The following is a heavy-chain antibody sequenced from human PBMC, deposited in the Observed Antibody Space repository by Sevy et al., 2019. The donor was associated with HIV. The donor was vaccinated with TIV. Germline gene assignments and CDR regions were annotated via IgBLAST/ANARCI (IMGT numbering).Heavy chain of an antibody. D-gene: IGHD4-17*01. CDR1: GFTFSSFG. V-gene: IGHV3-33*01. J-gene: IGHJ4*01. CDR2: IWFDGSNT. Sequence: GGSLRLSCAASGFTFSSFGMHWVRQAPGKGLEWVAVIWFDGSNTYYADSGKGRFTISRDIAKTTLHLQMNSLRAEDTAVYYCARDLEFYDSGDYGPAFMPDFWGHGTLVTVSS. CDR3: ARDLEFYDSGDYGPAFMPDF.